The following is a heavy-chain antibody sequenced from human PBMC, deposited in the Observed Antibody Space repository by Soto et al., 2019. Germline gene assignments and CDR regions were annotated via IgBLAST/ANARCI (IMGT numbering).Heavy chain of an antibody. CDR3: ARGGAMGVDY. CDR2: IDGAAATT. CDR1: GFTFNNKW. V-gene: IGHV3-74*01. D-gene: IGHD1-26*01. Sequence: GGSLRLSCTASGFTFNNKWMHWVRQAPGKGLVWLSRIDGAAATTNYADSVKGRFTISRDNAKNIVFLHVNGLTDEDTAVYYCARGGAMGVDYRGQGTLVTVSS. J-gene: IGHJ4*02.